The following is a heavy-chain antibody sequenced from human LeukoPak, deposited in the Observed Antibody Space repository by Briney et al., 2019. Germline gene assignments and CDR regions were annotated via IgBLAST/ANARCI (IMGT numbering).Heavy chain of an antibody. J-gene: IGHJ4*02. Sequence: SSETLSLTCTVSGGSITSYHYSWIRQPPGKGLEWLGRMHISGSTNYNPSLKSRVTMSVETSKNQFSLKLSSVTAADTAVYYCARDDNGGKSEYWGQGTLVTVSS. CDR2: MHISGST. CDR1: GGSITSYH. V-gene: IGHV4-4*07. CDR3: ARDDNGGKSEY. D-gene: IGHD4-23*01.